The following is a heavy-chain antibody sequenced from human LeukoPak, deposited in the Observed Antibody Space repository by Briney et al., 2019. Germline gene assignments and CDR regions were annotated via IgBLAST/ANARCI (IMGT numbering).Heavy chain of an antibody. V-gene: IGHV4-61*02. CDR3: ARDTYAGYNYRDAFDI. CDR1: GGSISSGSYY. Sequence: PSETLSLTCTVSGGSISSGSYYWSWIRQPAGKGLEWIGRIYTSGSTNYNPSLKSRVTISVDTSKNQFSLKLSSVTAADTAVYYCARDTYAGYNYRDAFDIWGQGTMVTVSS. J-gene: IGHJ3*02. D-gene: IGHD5-24*01. CDR2: IYTSGST.